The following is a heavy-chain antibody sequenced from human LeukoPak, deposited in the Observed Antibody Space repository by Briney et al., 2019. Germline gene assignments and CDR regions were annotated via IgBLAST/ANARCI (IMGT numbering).Heavy chain of an antibody. CDR2: ISAYNGNT. CDR3: ARIYGSGSYYP. CDR1: GYTFTSYG. J-gene: IGHJ5*02. D-gene: IGHD3-10*01. V-gene: IGHV1-18*01. Sequence: GASVKVSCKASGYTFTSYGNSWVRQAPGQGLEWMGWISAYNGNTNYAQKLQGRVTMTTDTSTSTAYMELSSLRSEDTAVYYCARIYGSGSYYPWGQGTLVTVSS.